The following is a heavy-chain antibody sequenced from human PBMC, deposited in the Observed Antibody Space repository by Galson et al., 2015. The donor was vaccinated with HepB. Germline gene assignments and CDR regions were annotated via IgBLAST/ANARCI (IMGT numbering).Heavy chain of an antibody. Sequence: LRLSCAASGFTFSNYNMNWVRQAPGKGLEWISSISSSSTNIYYADSVKGRFTISRDNAKNSLSLQMNSLRAEDTAVYYCARERGYSFGYGDYWGQGTLVTVSS. CDR3: ARERGYSFGYGDY. CDR2: ISSSSTNI. V-gene: IGHV3-21*01. J-gene: IGHJ4*02. CDR1: GFTFSNYN. D-gene: IGHD5-18*01.